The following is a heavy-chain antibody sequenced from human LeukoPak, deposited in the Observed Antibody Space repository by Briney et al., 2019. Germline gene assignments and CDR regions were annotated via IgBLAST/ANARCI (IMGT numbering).Heavy chain of an antibody. Sequence: GGSLRLSCAASGFTFSTYSMNWVRQAPGKGLEWDSFISSSSSYIYYADSVKGRFTISRDNAKNSLYLHMNSLRAEDTAVYYCASVRRGGLGAGGDSLDYWGQGTLVTVSS. D-gene: IGHD3-16*01. CDR1: GFTFSTYS. CDR2: ISSSSSYI. J-gene: IGHJ4*02. V-gene: IGHV3-21*01. CDR3: ASVRRGGLGAGGDSLDY.